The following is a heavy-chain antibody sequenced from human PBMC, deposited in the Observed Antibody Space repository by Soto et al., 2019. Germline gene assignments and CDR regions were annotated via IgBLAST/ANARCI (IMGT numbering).Heavy chain of an antibody. CDR2: INPSGGST. Sequence: ASVKVSCKASGYTFTHYHVYWVRQAPGRGLEWLGMINPSGGSTTYAQNLQGRVTMTRDTSTNTVYMELSSLRSEDTAVYYCAREAINSSGYSRYFQHWGQGALVTVSS. CDR1: GYTFTHYH. V-gene: IGHV1-46*01. J-gene: IGHJ1*01. D-gene: IGHD3-22*01. CDR3: AREAINSSGYSRYFQH.